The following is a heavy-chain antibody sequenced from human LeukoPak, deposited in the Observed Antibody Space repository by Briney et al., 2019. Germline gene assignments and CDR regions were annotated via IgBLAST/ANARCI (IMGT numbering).Heavy chain of an antibody. J-gene: IGHJ4*02. CDR3: ARATTGPRTIDY. V-gene: IGHV5-51*01. CDR2: IFPGDSDT. D-gene: IGHD1-1*01. Sequence: GESLKISCKDCGYSFTSYWIAWVRQMPGKGLEWMGIIFPGDSDTRYSPSFQGQVTISADKSISTAFLQWSSLQASDTAMYYCARATTGPRTIDYWGQGTLVTVSS. CDR1: GYSFTSYW.